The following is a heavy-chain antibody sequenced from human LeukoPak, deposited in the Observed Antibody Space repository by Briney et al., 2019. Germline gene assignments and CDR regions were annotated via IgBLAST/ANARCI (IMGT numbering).Heavy chain of an antibody. CDR2: ISSSSSTI. CDR1: GFTFSSYS. Sequence: GGSLRLSCAASGFTFSSYSMNWVRQAPGKGLEWVSYISSSSSTIYYADSVKGRFTISRDNAKSSLYLQMNSLRAEDTAVYYCARGRVGSGSLAEYFQHWGQGTLVTVSS. CDR3: ARGRVGSGSLAEYFQH. V-gene: IGHV3-48*04. J-gene: IGHJ1*01. D-gene: IGHD6-19*01.